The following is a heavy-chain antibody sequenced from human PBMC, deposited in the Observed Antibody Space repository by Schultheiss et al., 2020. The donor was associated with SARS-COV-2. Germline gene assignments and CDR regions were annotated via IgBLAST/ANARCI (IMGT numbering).Heavy chain of an antibody. J-gene: IGHJ4*02. Sequence: ASVKVSCKASGYTFTSYGISWVRQAPGQGLEWMGWINPKDGGPHYAQKFQGRVTVTMDTSITTVYMELSRLESDDTAVYYCVRHGAHYLDFWGLGTLVTVSS. CDR3: VRHGAHYLDF. CDR1: GYTFTSYG. D-gene: IGHD4-17*01. V-gene: IGHV1-2*02. CDR2: INPKDGGP.